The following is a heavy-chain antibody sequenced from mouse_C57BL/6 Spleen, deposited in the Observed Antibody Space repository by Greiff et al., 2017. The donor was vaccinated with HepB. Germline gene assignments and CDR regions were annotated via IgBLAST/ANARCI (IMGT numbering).Heavy chain of an antibody. CDR3: ARGVGPGYFDY. J-gene: IGHJ2*01. D-gene: IGHD4-1*01. V-gene: IGHV5-17*01. CDR2: ISSGSSTI. Sequence: EVQLVESGGGLVKPGGSLKLSCAASGFTFSDYGMHWVRQAPEKGLEWVAYISSGSSTIYYADTVKGRFTISRDNAKNTLFLQMTSLRSEDTAMYYCARGVGPGYFDYWGQGTTLTVSS. CDR1: GFTFSDYG.